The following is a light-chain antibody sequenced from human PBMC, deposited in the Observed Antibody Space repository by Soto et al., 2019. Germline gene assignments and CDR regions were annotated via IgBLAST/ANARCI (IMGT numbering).Light chain of an antibody. CDR1: RSDIGGYNY. CDR3: SSYTSSDTWV. J-gene: IGLJ3*02. Sequence: QSALTQPASVSGSPGQSITISCTGSRSDIGGYNYVSWYQQHPGKAPKLMIYEVSNRPSGVSSRFSGSKSGNTASLTVSGLQAEDEADYYCSSYTSSDTWVFGGGTKVTVL. V-gene: IGLV2-14*03. CDR2: EVS.